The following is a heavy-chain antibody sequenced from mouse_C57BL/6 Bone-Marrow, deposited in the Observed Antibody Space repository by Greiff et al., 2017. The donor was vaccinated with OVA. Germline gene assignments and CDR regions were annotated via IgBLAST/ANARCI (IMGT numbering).Heavy chain of an antibody. CDR1: GFSLTSYG. CDR2: IWSGGST. Sequence: VKLQQSGPGLVQPSQSLSITCTVSGFSLTSYGVHWVRQSPGKGLEWLGVIWSGGSTDYNAAFISRLSISKDNSKSQVFFKMNSLQADDTAIYYCARSYYYGSSSFAYWGQGTLVTVSA. D-gene: IGHD1-1*01. V-gene: IGHV2-2*01. CDR3: ARSYYYGSSSFAY. J-gene: IGHJ3*01.